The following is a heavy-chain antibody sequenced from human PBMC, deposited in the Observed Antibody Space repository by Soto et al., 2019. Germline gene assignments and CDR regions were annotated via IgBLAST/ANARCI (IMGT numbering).Heavy chain of an antibody. J-gene: IGHJ5*02. CDR1: GGSISSYY. CDR3: ARIAAAGPGNWFDP. D-gene: IGHD6-13*01. CDR2: IYYSGST. Sequence: DTLSLTCAVSGGSISSYYWSWIRQPPGKGLEWIGYIYYSGSTNYNPSLKSRVTISVDTSKNQFSLKLSSVTAADTAVYYCARIAAAGPGNWFDPWGQGTLVTVSS. V-gene: IGHV4-59*07.